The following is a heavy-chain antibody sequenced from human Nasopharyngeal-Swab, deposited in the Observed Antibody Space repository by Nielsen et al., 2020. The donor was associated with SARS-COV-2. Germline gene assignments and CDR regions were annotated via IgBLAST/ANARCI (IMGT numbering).Heavy chain of an antibody. CDR1: GGSFSDDY. D-gene: IGHD3-3*01. J-gene: IGHJ6*03. Sequence: SQTLSLTCAVFGGSFSDDYWGWVRQPPGKGLEWIGEINQSGSTNYNPSLKSRLSMSVDTSKNQFSLKLSSMTAADTAVYYCARGARSPSGSFDFWNARYYYYYYMDVWGEGTTVTVSS. CDR3: ARGARSPSGSFDFWNARYYYYYYMDV. V-gene: IGHV4-34*01. CDR2: INQSGST.